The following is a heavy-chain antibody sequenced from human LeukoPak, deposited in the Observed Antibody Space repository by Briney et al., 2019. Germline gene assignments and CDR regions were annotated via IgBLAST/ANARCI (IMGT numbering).Heavy chain of an antibody. CDR2: IYYSGST. CDR1: GASISPYY. J-gene: IGHJ3*01. Sequence: SETLSLTCTVSGASISPYYWSWIRQPPGKGLEWIGYIYYSGSTNYNPSLKSRVTTLVDTSKNQFSLRLSSVTAADTAVYYCAREYSSSSGRRAFDFWGQGAMVTVSS. CDR3: AREYSSSSGRRAFDF. V-gene: IGHV4-59*08. D-gene: IGHD6-6*01.